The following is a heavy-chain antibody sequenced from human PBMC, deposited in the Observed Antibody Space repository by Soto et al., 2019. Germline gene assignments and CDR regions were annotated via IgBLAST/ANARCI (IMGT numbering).Heavy chain of an antibody. CDR2: IRGSGGRT. V-gene: IGHV3-23*01. CDR1: GFSFDNYA. CDR3: AKKHSSGPFDY. Sequence: PGGSLRLSCAASGFSFDNYAMSWVRQAPGKGLEWVSGIRGSGGRTDYADSVKGRFTISRDNSKNTLYLQMNSLRAEDAAIYYCAKKHSSGPFDYWGQGTLVTVSS. D-gene: IGHD3-22*01. J-gene: IGHJ4*02.